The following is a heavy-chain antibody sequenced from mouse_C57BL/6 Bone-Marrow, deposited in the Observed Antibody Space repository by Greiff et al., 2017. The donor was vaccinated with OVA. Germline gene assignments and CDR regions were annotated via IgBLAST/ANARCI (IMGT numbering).Heavy chain of an antibody. CDR3: ANGYPFAY. J-gene: IGHJ3*01. V-gene: IGHV1-82*01. Sequence: VQLQQSGAELARPGASVKLSFKASGYAFSSSWMNWVKQRPGKGLEWIGRIYPGDGDTNYNGKFKGKATLTADKSSSTAYMQLSSLTSEDSAVYFCANGYPFAYWGQGTLVTVSA. CDR2: IYPGDGDT. D-gene: IGHD2-2*01. CDR1: GYAFSSSW.